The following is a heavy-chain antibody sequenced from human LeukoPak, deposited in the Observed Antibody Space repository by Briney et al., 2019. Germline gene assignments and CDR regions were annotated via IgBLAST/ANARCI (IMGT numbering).Heavy chain of an antibody. J-gene: IGHJ4*02. CDR3: ARVGGDYFDY. CDR1: GFTLSRYS. Sequence: PGRSLRLSCAASGFTLSRYSMHWIRQAPGKGLEYVSAISSDGGRTYYANSVKGRFTISRDNSKNTLYLQMGSLRGEDMAVYYCARVGGDYFDYWGQGTLVTVSS. CDR2: ISSDGGRT. D-gene: IGHD3-10*01. V-gene: IGHV3-64*01.